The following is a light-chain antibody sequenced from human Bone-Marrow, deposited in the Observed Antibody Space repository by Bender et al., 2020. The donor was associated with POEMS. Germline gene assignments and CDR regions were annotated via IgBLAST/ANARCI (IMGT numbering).Light chain of an antibody. CDR2: TNN. J-gene: IGLJ3*02. Sequence: QSVLTQPPSASGAPGQRVTMSCSGSSSNIESSYVYWYQQLPGTAPKVLIYTNNQRPSGVPERFSGAKSGTLASLAISELQSEDEALYYCSAWDDSLSGWVFGGGTKLTVL. CDR1: SSNIESSY. CDR3: SAWDDSLSGWV. V-gene: IGLV1-47*01.